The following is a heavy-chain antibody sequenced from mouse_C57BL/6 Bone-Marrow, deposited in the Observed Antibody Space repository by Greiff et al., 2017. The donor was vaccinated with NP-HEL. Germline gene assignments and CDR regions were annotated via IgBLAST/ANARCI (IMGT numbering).Heavy chain of an antibody. V-gene: IGHV6-3*01. D-gene: IGHD1-1*01. CDR1: GFTFSNYW. CDR2: IRLKSDNYAT. J-gene: IGHJ1*03. Sequence: EVKLMESGGGLVQPGGSMKLSCVASGFTFSNYWMNWVRQSPEKGLEWVAQIRLKSDNYATHYAESVKGRFTISRDDSKSSVYLQMNNLRAEDTGIYYCTGGSYYYGSSDWYFDVWGTGTTVTVSS. CDR3: TGGSYYYGSSDWYFDV.